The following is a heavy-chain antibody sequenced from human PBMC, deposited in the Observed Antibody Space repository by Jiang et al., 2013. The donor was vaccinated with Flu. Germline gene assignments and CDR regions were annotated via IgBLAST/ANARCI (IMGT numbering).Heavy chain of an antibody. CDR1: GYTFTSYA. CDR3: ARVANGDYGGIDY. V-gene: IGHV1-3*01. J-gene: IGHJ4*02. D-gene: IGHD4-17*01. Sequence: SGAEVKKPGASVKVSCKASGYTFTSYAMHWVRQAPGQRLEWMGWINAGNGNTKYSQKFQGRVTITRDTSASTAYMELSSLRSEDTAVYYCARVANGDYGGIDYWGQGTLVTVSS. CDR2: INAGNGNT.